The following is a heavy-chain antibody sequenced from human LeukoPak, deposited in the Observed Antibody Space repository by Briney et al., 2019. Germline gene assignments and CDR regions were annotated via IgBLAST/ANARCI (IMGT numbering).Heavy chain of an antibody. Sequence: GGSLRLSCAASGFTFSSYSMNWVRQAPGEGLEWVSYISSSSSTIYYADSVKGRFTISRDNAKNSLYLQMNSLRAEDTAVYYCARVSYYGSGTNFDYWGQGTLVTVSS. J-gene: IGHJ4*02. CDR1: GFTFSSYS. CDR3: ARVSYYGSGTNFDY. D-gene: IGHD3-10*01. CDR2: ISSSSSTI. V-gene: IGHV3-48*01.